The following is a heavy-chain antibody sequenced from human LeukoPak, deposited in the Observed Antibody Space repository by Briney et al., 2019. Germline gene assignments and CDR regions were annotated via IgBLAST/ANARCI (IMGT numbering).Heavy chain of an antibody. D-gene: IGHD6-13*01. Sequence: ASVKVSCKASGGTFSSYAISWVRQARGQALEWMGGIIPIFGTANYAQKFQGRVTITADESTSTAYMELSSLRSEDTAVYYCGIAAASEDFDYWGQGTLVTVSS. CDR3: GIAAASEDFDY. CDR1: GGTFSSYA. V-gene: IGHV1-69*13. J-gene: IGHJ4*02. CDR2: IIPIFGTA.